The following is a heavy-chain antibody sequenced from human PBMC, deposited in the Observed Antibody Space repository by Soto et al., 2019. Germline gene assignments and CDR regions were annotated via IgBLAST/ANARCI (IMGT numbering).Heavy chain of an antibody. D-gene: IGHD3-3*01. CDR1: GFTLSSYW. CDR2: INSDGSST. V-gene: IGHV3-74*01. Sequence: EVQLVESGGGLVQPGGSLRLSCAASGFTLSSYWMHWVRQAPGKGLVWVSRINSDGSSTSYADSVKGRFTISRDNAKNTLYLQMNSLGAEDTAVYYCARDAYYDFWSGLSHYYYYYMDVWGKGTTVTVSS. J-gene: IGHJ6*03. CDR3: ARDAYYDFWSGLSHYYYYYMDV.